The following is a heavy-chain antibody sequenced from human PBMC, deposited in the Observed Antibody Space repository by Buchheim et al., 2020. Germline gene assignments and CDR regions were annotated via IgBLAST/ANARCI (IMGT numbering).Heavy chain of an antibody. D-gene: IGHD5-24*01. Sequence: QVLLQESGPGLVKPSQTLSLTCSVSGDSIRSGGYSWSWIRQHPGKGLEWIGYMYYSGTTYYNPSLRSRVTISLDTAKKQLSLKLNSVTAADTAVYYCARRDGFNQVFDFWGRGTL. CDR1: GDSIRSGGYS. V-gene: IGHV4-31*03. J-gene: IGHJ4*02. CDR3: ARRDGFNQVFDF. CDR2: MYYSGTT.